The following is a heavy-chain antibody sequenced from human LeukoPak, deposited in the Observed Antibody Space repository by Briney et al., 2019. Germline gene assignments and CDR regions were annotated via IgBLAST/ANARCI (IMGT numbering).Heavy chain of an antibody. J-gene: IGHJ4*02. D-gene: IGHD1-1*01. CDR2: ISYDGSNK. V-gene: IGHV3-30-3*01. CDR1: GFSFSSYA. CDR3: ARDGPLQSDPVD. Sequence: GGSLRLSCAASGFSFSSYAMTWVRQAPGKGLEWVAVISYDGSNKYYADSVKGRFTISRDNSKNTLYLQMNSLRAEDTAVYYCARDGPLQSDPVDWGQGTLVTVSS.